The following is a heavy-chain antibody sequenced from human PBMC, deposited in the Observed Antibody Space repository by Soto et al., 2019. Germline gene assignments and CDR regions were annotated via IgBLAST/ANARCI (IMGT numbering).Heavy chain of an antibody. Sequence: PSETLSLTCTFSGAALSSGGYFYTWVRQPPGKGLEWLGYIYYSGGTNYNPSLKSRVTTSLDKSKSQFSLRLISVTAADTAVYYCTREQSDDNYFVPWGQGTLVTVSS. V-gene: IGHV4-61*08. CDR2: IYYSGGT. D-gene: IGHD6-19*01. CDR1: GAALSSGGYF. CDR3: TREQSDDNYFVP. J-gene: IGHJ5*02.